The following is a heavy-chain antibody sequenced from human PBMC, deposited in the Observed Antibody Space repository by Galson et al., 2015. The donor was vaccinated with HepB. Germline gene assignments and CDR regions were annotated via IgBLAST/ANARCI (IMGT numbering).Heavy chain of an antibody. Sequence: ETLSLTCTVSGGSISSSSYYWGWIRQPPGKGLEWIGSIYYSGSTYYNPSLKSRVTISVDTSKNQFSLKLSSVTAADTAVYYCAGIAVAGKAYWGQGTLVTVSS. V-gene: IGHV4-39*01. D-gene: IGHD6-19*01. J-gene: IGHJ4*02. CDR1: GGSISSSSYY. CDR2: IYYSGST. CDR3: AGIAVAGKAY.